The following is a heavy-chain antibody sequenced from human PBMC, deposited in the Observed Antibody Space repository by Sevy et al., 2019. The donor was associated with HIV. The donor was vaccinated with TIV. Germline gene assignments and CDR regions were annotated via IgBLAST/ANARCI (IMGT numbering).Heavy chain of an antibody. J-gene: IGHJ5*02. CDR1: GFTFSSYE. CDR2: ISTSGKPT. Sequence: GSLRLSCVASGFTFSSYEMNWVRQAPGKGLEWVSKISTSGKPTFYADSVEGRVTISRDNTKNSVFLETNNLRVEDTAVYYCLRSGGAYDAGFDPWGQGTLVTVSS. CDR3: LRSGGAYDAGFDP. V-gene: IGHV3-48*03. D-gene: IGHD3-22*01.